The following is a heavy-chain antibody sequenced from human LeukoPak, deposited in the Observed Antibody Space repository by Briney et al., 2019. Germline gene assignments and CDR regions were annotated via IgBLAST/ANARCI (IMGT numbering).Heavy chain of an antibody. J-gene: IGHJ6*03. V-gene: IGHV3-7*01. D-gene: IGHD3-10*01. Sequence: GGSLRLSCAASGFTLSSYWMSWVRQAPGKGLEWVANIKQDGSEKYYADSVKGRFTISRDNAKNSLYLQMNRLRVEDTAVYYCARIRFGESYAPKSYYYYYMDVWGIGTTVTISS. CDR2: IKQDGSEK. CDR1: GFTLSSYW. CDR3: ARIRFGESYAPKSYYYYYMDV.